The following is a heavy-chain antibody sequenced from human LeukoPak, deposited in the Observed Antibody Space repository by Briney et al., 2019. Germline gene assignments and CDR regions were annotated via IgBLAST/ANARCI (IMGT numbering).Heavy chain of an antibody. CDR1: GFTFSSYG. Sequence: PGASLRHSCAASGFTFSSYGMHWVRQAPGKGLEWVAVIWYDGSNKYYADSVKGRFTISRDNSKNTLYLQMNSLRAEDTAVYYCAMGATSWSGYSFPKIFQHWGRGTLVTVSS. CDR3: AMGATSWSGYSFPKIFQH. CDR2: IWYDGSNK. D-gene: IGHD3-3*01. V-gene: IGHV3-33*01. J-gene: IGHJ1*01.